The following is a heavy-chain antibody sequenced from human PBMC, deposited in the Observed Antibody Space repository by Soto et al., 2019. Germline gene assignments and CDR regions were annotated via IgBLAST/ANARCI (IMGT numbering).Heavy chain of an antibody. CDR2: ISGSGRTI. V-gene: IGHV3-11*01. CDR1: GFSFGDYY. Sequence: QVQLVESGGGLVKPGSSLRLSCTASGFSFGDYYMSWIRQAPGKGLEWVSYISGSGRTIDFADSVKGRFTISRDNANKSTYLLLNSLRAEDTAIYYCARDHGNWFDPWGQGTLVTVAS. CDR3: ARDHGNWFDP. J-gene: IGHJ5*02.